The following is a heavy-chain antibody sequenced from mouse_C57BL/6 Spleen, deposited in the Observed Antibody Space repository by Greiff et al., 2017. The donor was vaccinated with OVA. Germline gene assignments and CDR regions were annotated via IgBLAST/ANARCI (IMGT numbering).Heavy chain of an antibody. CDR2: ISDGGSYT. Sequence: EVKLVESGGGLVKPGGSLKLSCAASGFTFSSYAMSWVRQTPEKRLEWVATISDGGSYTYYPDNVKGRFTISRDNAKNNLYLQMSHLKSEDTAMYYCARDRDYPDFDYWGQGTTLTVSS. D-gene: IGHD1-1*02. V-gene: IGHV5-4*01. CDR3: ARDRDYPDFDY. CDR1: GFTFSSYA. J-gene: IGHJ2*01.